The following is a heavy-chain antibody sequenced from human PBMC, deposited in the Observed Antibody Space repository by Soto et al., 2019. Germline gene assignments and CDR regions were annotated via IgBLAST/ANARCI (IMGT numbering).Heavy chain of an antibody. CDR1: GDSITSSYW. CDR2: ISHTGTT. V-gene: IGHV4-4*02. D-gene: IGHD4-17*01. J-gene: IGHJ4*02. Sequence: SEMLSLTCTVSGDSITSSYWWSWVRQPPGRGLEWIGKISHTGTTYYNPSLESRITISVEKSKNQFSLKLTSVTNLRSDDTAVYYCATTVIIPDLVDSWGQGTLVTVSS. CDR3: ATTVIIPDLVDS.